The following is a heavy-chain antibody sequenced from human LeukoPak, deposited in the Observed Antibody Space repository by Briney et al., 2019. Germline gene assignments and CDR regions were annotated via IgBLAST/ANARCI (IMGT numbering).Heavy chain of an antibody. J-gene: IGHJ5*02. V-gene: IGHV4-34*01. CDR3: ARGFAAGGFPSAALRA. Sequence: SETLSLTCAVYGGSFSGYYWSWIRQPPGKGLEWIGEINHSGSTNYNPSLKSRVTISVDTSKNQFSLKLSSVTAADTAVYYCARGFAAGGFPSAALRAWGQGTLVTVSS. D-gene: IGHD6-25*01. CDR2: INHSGST. CDR1: GGSFSGYY.